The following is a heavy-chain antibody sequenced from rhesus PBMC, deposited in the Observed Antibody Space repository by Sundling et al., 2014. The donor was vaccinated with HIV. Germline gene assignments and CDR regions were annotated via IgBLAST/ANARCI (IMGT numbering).Heavy chain of an antibody. CDR3: AKATGGLRFYWYFDL. CDR2: INSGGGST. Sequence: EVQLVETGGGLVQPGGSLKLSCEASGFTFNSYGMNWVRQAPGKGLEWVSAINSGGGSTYYADSVKGRFTISRDNSKNTLSLQVNSLRAEDTAVYYCAKATGGLRFYWYFDLWGPGTPITISS. V-gene: IGHV3S42*01. D-gene: IGHD4-29*01. CDR1: GFTFNSYG. J-gene: IGHJ2*01.